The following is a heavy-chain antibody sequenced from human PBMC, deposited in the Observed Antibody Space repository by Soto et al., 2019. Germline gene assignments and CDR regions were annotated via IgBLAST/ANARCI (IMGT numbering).Heavy chain of an antibody. Sequence: GGSLRLSCAASGFSVSTSYMSWVRQAPGKGLEWVSVIYGGGDTYHAAAVKGRFIISRDNSYNTLYLQMNSLRAEDTAMYYCARAPSGGYGLDVWGQGTTVTVSS. J-gene: IGHJ6*02. CDR2: IYGGGDT. D-gene: IGHD3-16*01. CDR3: ARAPSGGYGLDV. CDR1: GFSVSTSY. V-gene: IGHV3-53*01.